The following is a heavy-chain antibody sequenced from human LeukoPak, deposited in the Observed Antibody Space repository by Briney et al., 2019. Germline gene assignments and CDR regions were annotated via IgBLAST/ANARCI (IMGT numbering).Heavy chain of an antibody. V-gene: IGHV4-39*01. CDR2: IYYSGST. CDR1: GGSISSSGYY. J-gene: IGHJ4*02. CDR3: ASMPLWFGELLNPPDY. D-gene: IGHD3-10*01. Sequence: PSETLSLTCTLSGGSISSSGYYWGWIRQPPGKGLEWIGSIYYSGSTYYNPSLKSRVTISVDTSKNQFSLKLSSVTAADTAVYYCASMPLWFGELLNPPDYWGQGTLVTVSS.